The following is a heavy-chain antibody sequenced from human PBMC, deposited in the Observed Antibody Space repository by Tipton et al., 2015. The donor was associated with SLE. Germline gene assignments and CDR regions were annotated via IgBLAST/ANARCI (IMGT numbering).Heavy chain of an antibody. J-gene: IGHJ2*01. V-gene: IGHV4-59*13. CDR2: MDWLYVKTRGT. CDR1: GGSISSYY. CDR3: ARANGAVGSQVPYWYFDL. Sequence: TLSLTCTVSGGSISSYYWSWIRQSPGKGLEWIGYMDWLYVKTRGTKYNPSLESRATISLDTSKNQFSLKLSSVTAADTAIYYCARANGAVGSQVPYWYFDLWGRGTLVTVSS. D-gene: IGHD3-10*01.